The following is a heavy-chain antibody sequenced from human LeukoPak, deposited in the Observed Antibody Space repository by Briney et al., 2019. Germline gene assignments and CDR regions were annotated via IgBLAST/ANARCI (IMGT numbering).Heavy chain of an antibody. CDR1: GGSFSGYY. J-gene: IGHJ4*02. CDR2: INHSGST. V-gene: IGHV4-34*01. D-gene: IGHD3-9*01. Sequence: SETLSLTCAVYGGSFSGYYWGWIRQPPGKGLEWIGEINHSGSTNYNPSLKSRATISTDTSKNQFSLRLSSVTAADTAVYYCARGNILTGYCFDFWGQGALVTVSS. CDR3: ARGNILTGYCFDF.